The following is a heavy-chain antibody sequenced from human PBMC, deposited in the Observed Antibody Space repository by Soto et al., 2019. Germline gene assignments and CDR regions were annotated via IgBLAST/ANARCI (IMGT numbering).Heavy chain of an antibody. Sequence: EVQLLKSGGGLAQPGGSLRLSCAASGFTFSSYAMTWVRQAPGKGLEWVSTISSSGGSTYYADSVEGRFTISRDNSKNTLYLQMNSLRAEDTAVYYCVKEWSDERTREKCGLVDYWGQGTLVTVSS. V-gene: IGHV3-23*01. J-gene: IGHJ4*02. CDR3: VKEWSDERTREKCGLVDY. D-gene: IGHD2-8*01. CDR1: GFTFSSYA. CDR2: ISSSGGST.